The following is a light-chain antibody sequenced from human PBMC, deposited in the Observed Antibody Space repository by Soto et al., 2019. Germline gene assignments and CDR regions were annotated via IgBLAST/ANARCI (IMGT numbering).Light chain of an antibody. CDR3: QKYNSAPRT. J-gene: IGKJ2*02. CDR2: AAS. CDR1: QVISNY. Sequence: DIQMTQSPSSLSASVGDRVTITCRASQVISNYLAWYQQKPGKVPKLLIYAASILRSGVPSRFSGGGSGTDFTLTISSLQPEDVATYYCQKYNSAPRTFGQGTKLEIK. V-gene: IGKV1-27*01.